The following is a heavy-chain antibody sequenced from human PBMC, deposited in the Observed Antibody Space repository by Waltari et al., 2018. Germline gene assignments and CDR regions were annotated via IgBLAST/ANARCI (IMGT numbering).Heavy chain of an antibody. J-gene: IGHJ4*02. CDR3: ARDGWIFDY. CDR2: IWYDGSNK. D-gene: IGHD2-2*03. V-gene: IGHV3-33*01. Sequence: QVQLVESGGGVVQPGRSLRLSCAASGFTFSSYGMHWVRQAPGKGLEWVAVIWYDGSNKYYADSVKGRFTISRDNSKNSLYLQMNSLRAEDTAVYYCARDGWIFDYWGQGTLVTVSS. CDR1: GFTFSSYG.